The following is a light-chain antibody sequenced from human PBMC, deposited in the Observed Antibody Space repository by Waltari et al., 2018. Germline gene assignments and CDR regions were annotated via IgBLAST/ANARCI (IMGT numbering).Light chain of an antibody. J-gene: IGKJ4*01. Sequence: AIRMIQFPSSFPASTGARVTITCRASQHVSGYLAWYQQKRGQAPRLLIYAASTLQTGVPSRFSGSGAGTDFTLIISCLQAEDFAIYFCQQYYGDPLTFGRGTKVEIK. CDR1: QHVSGY. V-gene: IGKV1-8*01. CDR2: AAS. CDR3: QQYYGDPLT.